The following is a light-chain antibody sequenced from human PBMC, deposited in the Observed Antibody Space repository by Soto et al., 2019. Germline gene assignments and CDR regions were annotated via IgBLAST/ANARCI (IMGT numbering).Light chain of an antibody. CDR3: QQYNSWT. CDR2: DAS. CDR1: QSISSY. Sequence: DIQMTRSPSSLSASVGDRVTITCRASQSISSYLNWYQQKPGKAPKVLIYDASSLESGVPSRFSGSGSGTEFTLTISSLQPDDFATYYCQQYNSWTFGQGTKVDIK. V-gene: IGKV1-5*01. J-gene: IGKJ1*01.